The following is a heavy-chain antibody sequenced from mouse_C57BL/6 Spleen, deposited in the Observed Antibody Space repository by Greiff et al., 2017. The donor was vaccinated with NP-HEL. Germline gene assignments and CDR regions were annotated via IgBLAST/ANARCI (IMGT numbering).Heavy chain of an antibody. J-gene: IGHJ2*01. CDR1: GYTFTSYG. CDR2: IYPRSGNT. Sequence: QVHVKQSGAELARPGASVKLSCKASGYTFTSYGISWVKQRTGQGLEWIGEIYPRSGNTYYNEKFKGKATLTADKSSSTAYMELRSLTSEDSAVYFCALIYYGNYFDYWGQGTTLTVSS. V-gene: IGHV1-81*01. CDR3: ALIYYGNYFDY. D-gene: IGHD2-1*01.